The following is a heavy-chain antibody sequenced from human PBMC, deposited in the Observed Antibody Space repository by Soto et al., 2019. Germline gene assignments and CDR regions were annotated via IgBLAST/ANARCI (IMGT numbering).Heavy chain of an antibody. V-gene: IGHV4-4*07. CDR1: GGSMTSYY. CDR2: VYSIGGT. Sequence: QVHLQQSGPGLVKPSETLSLSCTVSGGSMTSYYWTWIRRAAGQGLESVGRVYSIGGTPYNPSPKSRVNVSLDTSKDHLSLRLASVTDAATAVYCCARGQRFSDWFDPWGQGTLVNVSS. D-gene: IGHD3-3*01. J-gene: IGHJ5*02. CDR3: ARGQRFSDWFDP.